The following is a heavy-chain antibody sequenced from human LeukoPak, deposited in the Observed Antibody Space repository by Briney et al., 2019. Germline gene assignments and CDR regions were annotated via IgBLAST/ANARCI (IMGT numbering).Heavy chain of an antibody. Sequence: SETLSLTCTVSGGSISSGSYYWSWIRQPAGKGLEWIGRIYTSGSTNYNPSLKSRVTISVDTSKSQFSLKLSSVTAADTAVYYCARGSCGGDCYNYYYYYYMDVWGKGTTVTISS. CDR2: IYTSGST. CDR1: GGSISSGSYY. V-gene: IGHV4-61*02. CDR3: ARGSCGGDCYNYYYYYYMDV. D-gene: IGHD2-21*02. J-gene: IGHJ6*03.